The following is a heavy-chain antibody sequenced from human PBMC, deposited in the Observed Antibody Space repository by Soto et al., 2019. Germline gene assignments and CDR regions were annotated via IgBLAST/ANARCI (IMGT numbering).Heavy chain of an antibody. V-gene: IGHV3-23*01. CDR2: ISARGDNT. CDR3: ATGDTSAYYFMFY. CDR1: TFTFSTYA. J-gene: IGHJ4*02. D-gene: IGHD3-22*01. Sequence: GGSLRLSCAASTFTFSTYALSWVRQAPGRGLVWVSSISARGDNTHYADSVKGRFTISRDNSKDTLYLQMNSLGAEDTAVYYCATGDTSAYYFMFYWGQGALVTVSS.